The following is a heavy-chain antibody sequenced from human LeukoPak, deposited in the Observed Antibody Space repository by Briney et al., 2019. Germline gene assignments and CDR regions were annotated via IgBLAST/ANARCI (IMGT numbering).Heavy chain of an antibody. CDR2: ISYDGSNK. V-gene: IGHV3-30*04. Sequence: GGSLRLSCAASGFTLGSHAMHWVRQAPGKGLEWVAVISYDGSNKYYADSVKGRFTISRDNSKNTLYLQMNSLRAGDTAVYYCALPWFGDLKDWGQGTLVTVSS. J-gene: IGHJ4*02. CDR3: ALPWFGDLKD. CDR1: GFTLGSHA. D-gene: IGHD3-10*01.